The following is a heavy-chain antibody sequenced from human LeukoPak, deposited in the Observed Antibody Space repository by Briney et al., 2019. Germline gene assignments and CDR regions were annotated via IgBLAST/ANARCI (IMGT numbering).Heavy chain of an antibody. Sequence: GASVNVSCKASGYTFTGYYMHWVRQAPGQGLEWMGWINPNSGGTNYAQKFQGRVTMTRDTSISTAYMELSRLRSDDTAVYYCARLEGYCSGGSCYSNYYMDVWGKGTTVTVSS. CDR2: INPNSGGT. J-gene: IGHJ6*03. CDR3: ARLEGYCSGGSCYSNYYMDV. CDR1: GYTFTGYY. V-gene: IGHV1-2*02. D-gene: IGHD2-15*01.